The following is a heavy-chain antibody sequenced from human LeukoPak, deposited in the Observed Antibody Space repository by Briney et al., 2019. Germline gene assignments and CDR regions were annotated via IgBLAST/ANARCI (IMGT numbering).Heavy chain of an antibody. CDR1: GYIFTSYD. CDR3: ARGGQNYDFWSGYYSGDHWFDP. J-gene: IGHJ5*02. V-gene: IGHV1-3*03. CDR2: INAGNGNT. Sequence: ASVKVSCKGSGYIFTSYDINWVRQAPGQGLEWMGWINAGNGNTKYSQEFQGRVTITRDTSASTAYMELSSLRSEDMAVYYCARGGQNYDFWSGYYSGDHWFDPWGQGTLVTVSS. D-gene: IGHD3-3*01.